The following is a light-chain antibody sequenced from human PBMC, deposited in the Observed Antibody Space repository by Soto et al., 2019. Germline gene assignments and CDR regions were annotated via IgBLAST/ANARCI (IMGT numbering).Light chain of an antibody. Sequence: DIQMTQSPSSLSASVGDRVTITCRASQGIGNDLAWYQQKPGKAPQLLIYVASTLQTGDPSRFSGGGSGTEFTLAISNLQAEDFATYYCVQHKTYPLTFGGGTKVEIK. V-gene: IGKV1-17*02. CDR3: VQHKTYPLT. J-gene: IGKJ4*01. CDR2: VAS. CDR1: QGIGND.